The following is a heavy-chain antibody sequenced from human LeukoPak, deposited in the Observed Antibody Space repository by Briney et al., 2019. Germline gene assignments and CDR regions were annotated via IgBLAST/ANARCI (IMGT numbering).Heavy chain of an antibody. V-gene: IGHV4-30-4*01. Sequence: SETLSLTCTVSGGSISSGDYYWSWIRQPPGKGLEWIGYIYYSGSTYYNPSLKSRVTISVDTSKNQFSLKLSSVTAADTAVYYCARAPTIERWLQFDYWGQGTLVTVSS. CDR2: IYYSGST. CDR1: GGSISSGDYY. CDR3: ARAPTIERWLQFDY. D-gene: IGHD5-24*01. J-gene: IGHJ4*02.